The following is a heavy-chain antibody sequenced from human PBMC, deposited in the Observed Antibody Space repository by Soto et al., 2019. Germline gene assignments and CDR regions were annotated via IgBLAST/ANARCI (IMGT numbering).Heavy chain of an antibody. J-gene: IGHJ5*02. D-gene: IGHD3-3*01. Sequence: PETLSLTCTVSGGSMTSYYWTWIRQPAGKGLEWIGRVYSSGGTHYNPSLKSRVTISLDTSKNQFSLRLLSVTDADTAVYFCARGQRFSDWFDPWGQGTLVTVSS. CDR1: GGSMTSYY. CDR3: ARGQRFSDWFDP. V-gene: IGHV4-4*07. CDR2: VYSSGGT.